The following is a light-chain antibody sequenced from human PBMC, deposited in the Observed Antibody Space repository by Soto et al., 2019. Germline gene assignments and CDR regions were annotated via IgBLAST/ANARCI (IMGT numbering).Light chain of an antibody. J-gene: IGKJ4*01. Sequence: EIVLTQSPATLSLSPGERATLSCRASQSVSSFLAWYQQKPGQAPRLLIYDSSNRATGIPARFSGSGSGTEFTLTITSLEREDFAVYYCQHRSNWPLTFGGGTKVEIK. CDR2: DSS. CDR3: QHRSNWPLT. V-gene: IGKV3-11*01. CDR1: QSVSSF.